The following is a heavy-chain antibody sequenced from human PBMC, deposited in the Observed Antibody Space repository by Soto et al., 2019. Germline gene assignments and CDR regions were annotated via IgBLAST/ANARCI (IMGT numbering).Heavy chain of an antibody. Sequence: PSETLSLTCTVSGGSISSYYWSWIRQPPGKGLEWIGYIYYSGSTNYNPSLKSRVTISVDTSKNQFSLKLSSVTAADTAVYYCARDAYYDILTGYYPHWFDPWGKGTLVTVSS. D-gene: IGHD3-9*01. CDR1: GGSISSYY. CDR3: ARDAYYDILTGYYPHWFDP. J-gene: IGHJ5*02. V-gene: IGHV4-59*01. CDR2: IYYSGST.